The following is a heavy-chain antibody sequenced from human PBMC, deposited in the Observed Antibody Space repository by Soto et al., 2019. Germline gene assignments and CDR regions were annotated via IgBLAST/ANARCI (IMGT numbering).Heavy chain of an antibody. CDR1: GVTVSSYG. Sequence: GGSLRLSCAACGVTVSSYGMHWVRQAPGKGLEWVAVISYDGSNKYYADSVKGRFTISRDNSKNTLYLQMNSLRAEDTAVYYCAKFISDSSGLGFDYWGQGTLVTVSS. CDR2: ISYDGSNK. J-gene: IGHJ4*02. CDR3: AKFISDSSGLGFDY. V-gene: IGHV3-30*18. D-gene: IGHD3-22*01.